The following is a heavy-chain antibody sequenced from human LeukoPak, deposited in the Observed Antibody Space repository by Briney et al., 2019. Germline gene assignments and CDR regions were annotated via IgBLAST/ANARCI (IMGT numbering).Heavy chain of an antibody. D-gene: IGHD5-12*01. CDR1: GFTFTSSA. CDR3: ALTGYSGDPYYFDY. CDR2: IVVGSGNT. V-gene: IGHV1-58*02. Sequence: SVKVSCKASGFTFTSSAMQWVRQARGQRLEWIGWIVVGSGNTNYAQKFQERVTITRDVSTSKDYMELGSLRSEDTAVYYCALTGYSGDPYYFDYWGQGTLVTVSS. J-gene: IGHJ4*02.